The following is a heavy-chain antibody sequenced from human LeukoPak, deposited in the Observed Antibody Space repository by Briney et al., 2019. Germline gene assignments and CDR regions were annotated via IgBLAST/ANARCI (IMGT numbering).Heavy chain of an antibody. CDR2: VYYVGNA. V-gene: IGHV4-39*02. D-gene: IGHD3-10*01. CDR1: GGSVRSSRPY. J-gene: IGHJ5*02. CDR3: ATHDEGSYFET. Sequence: SGTLSLTCTVSGGSVRSSRPYWGWIRQSPGKSLEWIGSVYYVGNAYYRPSLLSRATISIDTSKTHISLRLTSVTATDTGIYYCATHDEGSYFETWGQGALVTVSS.